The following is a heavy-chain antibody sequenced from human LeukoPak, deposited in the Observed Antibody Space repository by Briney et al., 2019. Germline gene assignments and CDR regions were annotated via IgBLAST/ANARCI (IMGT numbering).Heavy chain of an antibody. V-gene: IGHV3-64*01. J-gene: IGHJ4*02. CDR3: ARSYSSSRGTFDY. Sequence: GGSLRLSCAASGFTFSSYAMHWVRQAPGKGLEYVSAISSNGGSTYYANSVKGRFTISRDNSKNTLFLQMGSLRAEDTAVYYCARSYSSSRGTFDYWGQGTLVTVSS. D-gene: IGHD6-6*01. CDR1: GFTFSSYA. CDR2: ISSNGGST.